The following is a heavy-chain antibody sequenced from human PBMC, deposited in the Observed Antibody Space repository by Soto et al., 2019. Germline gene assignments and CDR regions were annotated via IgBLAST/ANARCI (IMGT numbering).Heavy chain of an antibody. CDR2: ISGSGRTI. D-gene: IGHD1-26*01. CDR1: SYA. Sequence: SYAMMWLLHQPPGKGLEWVSSISGSGRTIYHADSMRGRFAISRDNSKNSLYLQLNNLRVDDTAVYYCAKVGPSYYYGMDVWGQGTTVTVSS. CDR3: AKVGPSYYYGMDV. J-gene: IGHJ6*02. V-gene: IGHV3-23*01.